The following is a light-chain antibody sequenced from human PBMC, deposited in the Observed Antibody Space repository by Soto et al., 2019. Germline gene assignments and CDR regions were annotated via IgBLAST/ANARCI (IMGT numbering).Light chain of an antibody. V-gene: IGLV2-14*01. Sequence: QSALTQPASVSGSPGQSITISCTGTSSDVGGYNYVSWYQQHPGKAPKLMIYDVSNRPSGVSPRFSGSKSGNTASLTISGLKAEDEADYYCSSYTSSSTLVFGTGTKLTVL. CDR1: SSDVGGYNY. J-gene: IGLJ1*01. CDR2: DVS. CDR3: SSYTSSSTLV.